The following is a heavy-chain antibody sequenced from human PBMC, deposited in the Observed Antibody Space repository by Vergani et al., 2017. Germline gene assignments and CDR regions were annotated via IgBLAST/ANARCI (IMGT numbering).Heavy chain of an antibody. V-gene: IGHV3-23*01. CDR2: ISGSGGST. Sequence: EVQLLESGGGLVQPGGSLRLSCAASGFTFSSYAMSWVRQAPGKGLEWVSAISGSGGSTYYADSVKGRFTISRDNSKNTLYLQMNSLRAEDTAVYYCAKCGYDFWSGYYPFDYWGQGTLVTVSS. D-gene: IGHD3-3*01. CDR1: GFTFSSYA. CDR3: AKCGYDFWSGYYPFDY. J-gene: IGHJ4*02.